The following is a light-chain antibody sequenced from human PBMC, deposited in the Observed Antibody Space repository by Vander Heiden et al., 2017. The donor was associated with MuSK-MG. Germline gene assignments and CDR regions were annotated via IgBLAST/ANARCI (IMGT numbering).Light chain of an antibody. CDR3: QQTDSIPRA. CDR1: QSINRN. J-gene: IGKJ1*01. Sequence: DVQMTQSPSSLSASVGDRVTITCRASQSINRNLNWFQHKPGKAPKLLIYSASTLQSGAPSRFSGNGSGTDFTFTISMLQPEDFATYYCQQTDSIPRAFGRGTKVEIK. V-gene: IGKV1-39*01. CDR2: SAS.